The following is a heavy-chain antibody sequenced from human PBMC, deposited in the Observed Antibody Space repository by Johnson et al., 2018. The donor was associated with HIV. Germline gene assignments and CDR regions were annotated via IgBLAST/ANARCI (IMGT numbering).Heavy chain of an antibody. CDR3: ATKRVAAADPDDAFDI. CDR2: IYSGGST. D-gene: IGHD6-13*01. CDR1: GLSFSNFF. Sequence: VHLVESGGGVVQPGKSLTLSCVVSGLSFSNFFIHWVRQAPGKGLEWVSVIYSGGSTYYVDSVKGRFTISRDNSKNTLYLQMNSLRAEDTAVYYCATKRVAAADPDDAFDIWGQGTMVTVSS. J-gene: IGHJ3*02. V-gene: IGHV3-NL1*01.